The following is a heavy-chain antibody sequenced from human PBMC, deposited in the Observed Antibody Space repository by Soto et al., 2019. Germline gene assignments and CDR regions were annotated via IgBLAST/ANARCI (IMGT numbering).Heavy chain of an antibody. CDR3: ARDLEVRPGYYDYAMDV. J-gene: IGHJ6*02. D-gene: IGHD3-10*01. V-gene: IGHV3-30-3*01. Sequence: QVQLVESGGGVVQPGRSLRLSCAAFGFTFSSYAMYWVRQAPGKGLEWVAVISYDGSNKYYADSVKGRFTISRDDSKNTLYLQMNSLRAEDTAVYYCARDLEVRPGYYDYAMDVWGQGTTVTVSS. CDR2: ISYDGSNK. CDR1: GFTFSSYA.